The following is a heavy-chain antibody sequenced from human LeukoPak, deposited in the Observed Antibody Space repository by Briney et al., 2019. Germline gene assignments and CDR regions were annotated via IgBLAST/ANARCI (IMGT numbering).Heavy chain of an antibody. V-gene: IGHV4-59*02. CDR3: ASGATSWAHMDV. CDR2: IFHSGAT. CDR1: GFTVSSNY. J-gene: IGHJ6*03. Sequence: GSLRLSYAASGFTVSSNYMSWVRQSPGRGLEWIGNIFHSGATYYNPSLRSRVTISLDTSKNQFSLKLSSVTAADTAVYYCASGATSWAHMDVWGEGTTVTVSS. D-gene: IGHD3-16*01.